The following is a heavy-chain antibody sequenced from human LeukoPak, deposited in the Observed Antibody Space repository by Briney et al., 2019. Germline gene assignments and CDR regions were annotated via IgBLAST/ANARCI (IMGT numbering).Heavy chain of an antibody. CDR2: INPSGGST. J-gene: IGHJ6*02. V-gene: IGHV1-46*01. CDR3: ARVRAYYGMDV. Sequence: ASVKVSCKASGYTFTSYAMSWVRQAPGQGLEWMGIINPSGGSTSYAQKFQGRVTMTRDTSTSTVYMELSSLRSEDTAVYYCARVRAYYGMDVWGQGTTVTVSS. CDR1: GYTFTSYA.